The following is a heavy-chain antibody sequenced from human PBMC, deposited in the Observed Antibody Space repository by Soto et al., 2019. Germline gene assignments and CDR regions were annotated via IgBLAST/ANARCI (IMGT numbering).Heavy chain of an antibody. D-gene: IGHD3-10*01. CDR3: ERGPTLTSVEF. J-gene: IGHJ4*02. V-gene: IGHV3-30-3*01. Sequence: PGGSLRLSCAASGFTFSSFAMHWVRQAPGKGLEWVTVISNDGGNQFYADSVKGRFTISRDNSKSTLNLQMSGLRPEDTAVYYCERGPTLTSVEFWGQGTLVTVPS. CDR1: GFTFSSFA. CDR2: ISNDGGNQ.